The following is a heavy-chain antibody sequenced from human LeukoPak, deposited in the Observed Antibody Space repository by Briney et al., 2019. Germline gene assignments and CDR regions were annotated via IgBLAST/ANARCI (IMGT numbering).Heavy chain of an antibody. CDR3: AGXGIXXVRGAKXYXDY. D-gene: IGHD3-10*01. CDR2: IYYSGAT. Sequence: PSETLSLTCTVSGGSISSYYWSWIRQPPGKGLEWIGHIYYSGATKYNPSLKSRITISVETSKNKFSLMLRSVTAADTAVDYFAGXGIXXVRGAKXYXDYWGQXXXVTV. J-gene: IGHJ4*02. V-gene: IGHV4-59*08. CDR1: GGSISSYY.